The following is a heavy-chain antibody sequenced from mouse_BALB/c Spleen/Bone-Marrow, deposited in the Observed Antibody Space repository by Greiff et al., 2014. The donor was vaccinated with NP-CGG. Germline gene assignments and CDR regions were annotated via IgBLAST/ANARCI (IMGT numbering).Heavy chain of an antibody. CDR2: IYAGDGDT. CDR1: GYAFSSSW. D-gene: IGHD2-1*01. Sequence: VKLVESGPELVKPGASVKISCKASGYAFSSSWMNWVKQRPGQGLEWIGRIYAGDGDTNYNGKFKGKATLTADKSSSTAYMQLSSLTFVDSAVYFGARDGYGKRNYLDCWGQGTTLTVSS. CDR3: ARDGYGKRNYLDC. V-gene: IGHV1-82*01. J-gene: IGHJ2*01.